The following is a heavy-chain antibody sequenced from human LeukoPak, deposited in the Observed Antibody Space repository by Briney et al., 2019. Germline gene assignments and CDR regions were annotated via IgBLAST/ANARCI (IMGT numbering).Heavy chain of an antibody. CDR3: ASDYDFWSGRLVDYYYMDV. V-gene: IGHV4-39*01. CDR2: IYYSGST. D-gene: IGHD3-3*01. CDR1: GGSISSSSYY. J-gene: IGHJ6*03. Sequence: SETLSLTCTVSGGSISSSSYYWGWIRQPPGKGLEWIGSIYYSGSTYYNPSLKSRVTISVDTSKNQFSLKLSSVTAADTAVYYCASDYDFWSGRLVDYYYMDVWGKGTTVTVSS.